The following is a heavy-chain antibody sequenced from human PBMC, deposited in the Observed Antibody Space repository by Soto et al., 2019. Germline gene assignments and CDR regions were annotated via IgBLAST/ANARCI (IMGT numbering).Heavy chain of an antibody. CDR1: GYTFTGYY. V-gene: IGHV1-2*04. J-gene: IGHJ4*02. CDR3: ARAHCGGDCYSGVDY. D-gene: IGHD2-21*02. Sequence: QVQLVQSGAEVKKPGASVKVSCKASGYTFTGYYMHWVRQAPGQGLEWMGWINPNSGGTNYAQKFQGWVTMTRETSISTAYMELGRLRSDDTAVYYCARAHCGGDCYSGVDYWGQGTLVTVSS. CDR2: INPNSGGT.